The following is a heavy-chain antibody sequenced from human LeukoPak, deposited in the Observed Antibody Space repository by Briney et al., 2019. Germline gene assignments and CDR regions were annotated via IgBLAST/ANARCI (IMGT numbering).Heavy chain of an antibody. CDR1: GFTFSSYA. Sequence: GGSLRLSCAASGFTFSSYAMSWVRQAPGKGLEWVSAISGSGGSTYYADSVKGRFTISRDNAKNSLYLQMNSLRAEDTAVYYCAREEVFITGTTAAFDIWGQGTMVTVSS. V-gene: IGHV3-23*01. CDR3: AREEVFITGTTAAFDI. J-gene: IGHJ3*02. D-gene: IGHD1-7*01. CDR2: ISGSGGST.